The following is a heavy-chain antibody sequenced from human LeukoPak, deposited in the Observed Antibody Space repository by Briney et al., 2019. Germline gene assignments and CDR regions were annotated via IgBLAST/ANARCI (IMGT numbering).Heavy chain of an antibody. J-gene: IGHJ4*02. V-gene: IGHV5-51*01. Sequence: GESLKISCKGSGYNFNTYWVAWVRKLPGKGLGWMGIIRPMNSDVRYSTSFQGQVAISADRSINTAYLQWSSLTASDTAMYYCASRPFETTVVPWDFYWGQGTQVTVSS. D-gene: IGHD4-23*01. CDR2: IRPMNSDV. CDR1: GYNFNTYW. CDR3: ASRPFETTVVPWDFY.